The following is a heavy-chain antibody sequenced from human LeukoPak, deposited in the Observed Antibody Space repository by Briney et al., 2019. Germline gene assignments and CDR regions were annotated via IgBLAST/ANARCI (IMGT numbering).Heavy chain of an antibody. Sequence: GRSLRLSCAASGFTFSIYAMHWVRQAPGKGLEWVAIISYDGTIKDYADSVKGRFTISRDNSKNTLYLQMNSLRAEDTAVYYCARRDFYGGNSLDAFDIWGRGTMVTVSS. D-gene: IGHD4-23*01. V-gene: IGHV3-30-3*01. CDR2: ISYDGTIK. CDR3: ARRDFYGGNSLDAFDI. CDR1: GFTFSIYA. J-gene: IGHJ3*02.